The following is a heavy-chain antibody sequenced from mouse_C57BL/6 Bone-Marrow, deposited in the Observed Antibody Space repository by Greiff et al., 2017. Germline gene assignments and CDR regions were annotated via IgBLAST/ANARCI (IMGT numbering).Heavy chain of an antibody. CDR3: ARSTVVATDYFDY. Sequence: VQLQQPGAELVMPGASVKLSCKASGYTFTSYWMHWVKQRPGQGLEWIGEIDPSDSYTNYNQKFKGKSTLTVDKSSSTAYMQLSSLTSEDSADYYGARSTVVATDYFDYWGQGTTLTVSS. D-gene: IGHD1-1*01. J-gene: IGHJ2*01. V-gene: IGHV1-69*01. CDR2: IDPSDSYT. CDR1: GYTFTSYW.